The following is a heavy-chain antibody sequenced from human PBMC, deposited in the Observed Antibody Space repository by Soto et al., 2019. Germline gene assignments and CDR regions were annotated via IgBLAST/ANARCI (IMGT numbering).Heavy chain of an antibody. CDR3: ASHVTSDYGESAEYFQH. Sequence: VQLVQSGAEVKKPGSSVKVSCKASGGTFSSYAISWVRQAPGQGLEWMGGIIPIFGTANYAQKFQGRVTITADESTSTAYMELSSLRSEDTAVYYCASHVTSDYGESAEYFQHWGQGTLVTVSS. CDR1: GGTFSSYA. V-gene: IGHV1-69*01. CDR2: IIPIFGTA. D-gene: IGHD4-17*01. J-gene: IGHJ1*01.